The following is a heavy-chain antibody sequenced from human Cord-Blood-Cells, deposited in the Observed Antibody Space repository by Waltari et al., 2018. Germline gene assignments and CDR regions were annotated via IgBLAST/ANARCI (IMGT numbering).Heavy chain of an antibody. Sequence: QVQLVESGGGVVQPGRSLRLSCAASGFTFSSYGMHWVRQAPGKGLEWVAVIWYDGSNKYYADSVKGRFTISRDNSKNTLYLQMNSLRAEDTAVYYCARDKDLSIAAPWFDPWGQGTLVTVSS. CDR2: IWYDGSNK. V-gene: IGHV3-33*01. CDR3: ARDKDLSIAAPWFDP. D-gene: IGHD6-6*01. J-gene: IGHJ5*02. CDR1: GFTFSSYG.